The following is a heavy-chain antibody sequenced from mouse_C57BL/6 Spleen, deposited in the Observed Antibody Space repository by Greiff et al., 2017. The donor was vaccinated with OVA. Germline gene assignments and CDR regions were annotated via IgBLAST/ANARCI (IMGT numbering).Heavy chain of an antibody. Sequence: EVKLVESGGGLVQPGESLKLSCESNAYEFPSHDMSWVRKTPEKRLELVAAINSDGGSTYYPDTMERRFIISRDNTKKTQYLQMSSLRSEDTALYYCARTGRLYWYFDVWGTGTTVTVSS. J-gene: IGHJ1*03. CDR2: INSDGGST. V-gene: IGHV5-2*01. CDR3: ARTGRLYWYFDV. D-gene: IGHD4-1*01. CDR1: AYEFPSHD.